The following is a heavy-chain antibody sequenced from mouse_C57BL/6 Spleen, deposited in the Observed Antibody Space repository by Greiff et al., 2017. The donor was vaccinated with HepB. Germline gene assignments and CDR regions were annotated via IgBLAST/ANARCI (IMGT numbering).Heavy chain of an antibody. V-gene: IGHV6-6*01. D-gene: IGHD2-3*01. J-gene: IGHJ4*01. Sequence: EVKLVESGGGLVQPGGSMKLSCAASGFTFSDAWMDWVRQSPEKGLEWVAEIRNKANNHATYYAESVKGRFTISRDDSKSSVYLQMNSLRAEDTGIYYCTRDDGYHYYAMDYWGQGTSVTVSS. CDR3: TRDDGYHYYAMDY. CDR2: IRNKANNHAT. CDR1: GFTFSDAW.